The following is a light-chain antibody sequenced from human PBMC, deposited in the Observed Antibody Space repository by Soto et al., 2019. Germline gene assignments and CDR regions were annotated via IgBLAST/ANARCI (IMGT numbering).Light chain of an antibody. CDR2: AAS. V-gene: IGKV1-39*01. J-gene: IGKJ5*01. CDR3: QQSYSTPIT. CDR1: QSISSY. Sequence: DIQMTQSPSSLSASVGDRVTITCRASQSISSYLNWYQHKPGKAPKLLIYAASSLQSGVPSRFSGSGSGTDFTLTINSLQPEDFATYYCQQSYSTPITFGQGTRLE.